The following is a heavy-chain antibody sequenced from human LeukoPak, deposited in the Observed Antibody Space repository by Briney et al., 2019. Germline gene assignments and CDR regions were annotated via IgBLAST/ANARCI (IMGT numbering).Heavy chain of an antibody. D-gene: IGHD1-26*01. CDR2: ISAYNGNT. CDR3: ARVPSSREELLFDY. V-gene: IGHV1-18*01. CDR1: GYTFTSYG. J-gene: IGHJ4*02. Sequence: ASVKVSCKASGYTFTSYGISWVRRAPGQGLEWMGWISAYNGNTNYAQKLQGRVTMTTDTSTSTAYMELRSLRSDDTAVYYCARVPSSREELLFDYWGQGTLVTVSS.